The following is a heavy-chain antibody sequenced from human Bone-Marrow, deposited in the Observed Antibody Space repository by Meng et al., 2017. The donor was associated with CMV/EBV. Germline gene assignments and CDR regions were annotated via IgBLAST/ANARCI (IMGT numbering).Heavy chain of an antibody. CDR2: INPNSGGT. D-gene: IGHD6-19*01. Sequence: ASVKVSCKASGYTFTDYYMQWVRQAPGQGLEWMGWINPNSGGTNYAQKFQGRVTMTRDTSISTAYMELSRLRSDDTAVYYCARARIGQWLVLVWGQGTLVTVSS. CDR1: GYTFTDYY. J-gene: IGHJ4*02. V-gene: IGHV1-2*02. CDR3: ARARIGQWLVLV.